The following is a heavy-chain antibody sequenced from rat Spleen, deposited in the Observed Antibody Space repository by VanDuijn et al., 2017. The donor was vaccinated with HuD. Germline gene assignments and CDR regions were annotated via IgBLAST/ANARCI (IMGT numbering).Heavy chain of an antibody. CDR3: ARQSHYWYFDF. D-gene: IGHD3-8*01. J-gene: IGHJ1*01. Sequence: EVQLVESGGGLVQPGRSLKLSCAASGFTFSDYYMAWVRQAPTKGLEWVASISYDGGSTYYRDSVKGRFTISRDTAQNILYLQMNSPRSEDTATYYCARQSHYWYFDFWGPGTMVTVSS. CDR2: ISYDGGST. V-gene: IGHV5-20*01. CDR1: GFTFSDYY.